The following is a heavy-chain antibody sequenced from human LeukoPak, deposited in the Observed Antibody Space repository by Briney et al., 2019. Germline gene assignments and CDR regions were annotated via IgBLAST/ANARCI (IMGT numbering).Heavy chain of an antibody. J-gene: IGHJ4*02. Sequence: ASVKVSCKASGYSFTGYYMHWVRQAPGQGLEWMGWINPNSGGTNYAQKFQGRVTITADESTSTAYMELSSLRSEDTAVYYCARSRALVYCSSTSCLSNDFDYWGRGTLVTVSS. CDR3: ARSRALVYCSSTSCLSNDFDY. CDR2: INPNSGGT. D-gene: IGHD2-2*01. V-gene: IGHV1-2*02. CDR1: GYSFTGYY.